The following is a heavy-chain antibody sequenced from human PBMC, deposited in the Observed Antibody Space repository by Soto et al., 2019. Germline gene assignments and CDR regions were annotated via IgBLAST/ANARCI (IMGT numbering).Heavy chain of an antibody. CDR1: GFSLSTGRMG. J-gene: IGHJ6*02. CDR3: VRMNADSYQFYYAMDV. CDR2: IFSDNER. V-gene: IGHV2-26*01. D-gene: IGHD4-17*01. Sequence: SGPTLVNPTETLTLTCTVSGFSLSTGRMGVSWIRQPPGKALEWLAHIFSDNERSYSTSMQGRLTISKDPSGSQVVLSMTNLDPVDTGTYYCVRMNADSYQFYYAMDVWGQGTTVTVSS.